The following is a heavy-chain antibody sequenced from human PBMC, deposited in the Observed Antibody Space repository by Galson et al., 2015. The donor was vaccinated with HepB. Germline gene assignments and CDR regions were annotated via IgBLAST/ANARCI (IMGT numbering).Heavy chain of an antibody. CDR3: ARDRAPRVVVTATWFDP. Sequence: SLRLSCAASGFTFSSYSMNWVRQAPGKGLEWVSYISSSSSTIYYADSVKGRFTISRDNAKNSLYLQMNSLRAEDTAVYYCARDRAPRVVVTATWFDPWGQGTLVTVSS. CDR1: GFTFSSYS. V-gene: IGHV3-48*01. D-gene: IGHD2-21*02. CDR2: ISSSSSTI. J-gene: IGHJ5*02.